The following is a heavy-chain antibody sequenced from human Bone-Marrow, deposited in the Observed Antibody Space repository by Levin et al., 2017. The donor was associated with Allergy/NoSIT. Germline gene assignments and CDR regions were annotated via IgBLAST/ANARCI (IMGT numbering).Heavy chain of an antibody. D-gene: IGHD2-15*01. V-gene: IGHV3-33*01. CDR1: GFAFSSYG. CDR3: ATCSGGSCFPEPFDL. CDR2: IWYDGGYK. Sequence: PGGSLRLSCAASGFAFSSYGMHWVRQAPGKGLEWVATIWYDGGYKYYADSVKGRFIISRDNPKNTLFLQMSSLRVDDTAVYYCATCSGGSCFPEPFDLWGQGTMVTVSS. J-gene: IGHJ3*01.